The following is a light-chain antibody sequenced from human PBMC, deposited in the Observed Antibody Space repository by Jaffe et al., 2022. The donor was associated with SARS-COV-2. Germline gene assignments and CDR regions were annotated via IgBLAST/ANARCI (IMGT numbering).Light chain of an antibody. J-gene: IGKJ1*01. CDR2: DAS. CDR1: QSVSSSF. Sequence: EIVLTQSPGTLSLSPGEGATLSCRASQSVSSSFLAWYQQKPGQAPRLLIYDASSRATGIPDRFSGSGSGTDFTLTITRLEPDDFAVYYCQQHNSETFGQGTKVEIK. V-gene: IGKV3-20*01. CDR3: QQHNSET.